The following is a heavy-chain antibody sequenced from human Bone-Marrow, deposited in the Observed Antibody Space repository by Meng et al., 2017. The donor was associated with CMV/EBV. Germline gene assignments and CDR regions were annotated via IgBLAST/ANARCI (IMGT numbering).Heavy chain of an antibody. V-gene: IGHV1-8*03. CDR1: GYTFTSYD. D-gene: IGHD2-2*01. J-gene: IGHJ6*02. CDR2: MNPNSGNT. Sequence: ASLKVSCKASGYTFTSYDINWVRQATGQGLEWMGWMNPNSGNTGYAQKFQGRVTITRNTSISSAYMELSSLRSEDTAVYYCARDFRVPAAMPVCCEGYYYYYGMDVWAQGTTVTVSS. CDR3: ARDFRVPAAMPVCCEGYYYYYGMDV.